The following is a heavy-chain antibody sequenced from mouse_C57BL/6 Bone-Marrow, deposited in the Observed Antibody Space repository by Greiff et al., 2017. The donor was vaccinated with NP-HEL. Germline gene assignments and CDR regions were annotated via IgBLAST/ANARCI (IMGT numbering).Heavy chain of an antibody. D-gene: IGHD1-1*01. CDR2: IDPATGGT. Sequence: VKLVESGAELVRPGASVTLSCRASGYTFTDSEMHWVKQTPVHGLAWIGAIDPATGGTAYNQKFKGKAILTADKSSSTAYMELRSLTSEDSAVYYRTRWGLRLYYFDYWGQGTTLTVSS. CDR3: TRWGLRLYYFDY. V-gene: IGHV1-15*01. CDR1: GYTFTDSE. J-gene: IGHJ2*01.